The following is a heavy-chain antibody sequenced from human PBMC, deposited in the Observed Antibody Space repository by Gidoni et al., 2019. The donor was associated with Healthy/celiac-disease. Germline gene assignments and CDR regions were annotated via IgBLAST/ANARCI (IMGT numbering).Heavy chain of an antibody. CDR3: AKLEYQLLA. V-gene: IGHV3-30*18. J-gene: IGHJ5*02. CDR2: ISYDGSNK. D-gene: IGHD2-2*01. Sequence: QVQLVESGGGVVQPGRSLRLSCAASGFTFSSYGMHWVRQAPGKGLECVAVISYDGSNKYYADSVKGRFTISRDNSKNTLYLQMNSLRAEDTAVYYCAKLEYQLLAWGQGTLVTVSS. CDR1: GFTFSSYG.